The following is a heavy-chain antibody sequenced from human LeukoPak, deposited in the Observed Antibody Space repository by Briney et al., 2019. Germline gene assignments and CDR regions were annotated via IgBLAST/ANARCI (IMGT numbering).Heavy chain of an antibody. J-gene: IGHJ4*02. D-gene: IGHD1-1*01. V-gene: IGHV1-2*02. CDR1: GYTFTGYY. CDR2: INPNSGGT. CDR3: ARGYNCGQID. Sequence: ASVKVSCKASGYTFTGYYMHWVRQAPGQGIEWMGWINPNSGGTNYAQKFQGRVTMTRDASISTAYMELSSLRSDDTAVYYCARGYNCGQIDWGQGTLVTVSS.